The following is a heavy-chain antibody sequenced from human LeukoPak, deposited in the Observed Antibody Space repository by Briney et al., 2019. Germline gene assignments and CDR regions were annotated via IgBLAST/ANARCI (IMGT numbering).Heavy chain of an antibody. D-gene: IGHD3-22*01. CDR2: MNQDGSAR. CDR3: ARSVRPGYYYYYMDV. V-gene: IGHV3-7*03. Sequence: GGSLRLSCAASGFTFGNFWMSWVRQAPGKGLEWVANMNQDGSARNSLDSVKGRLTISRDNAKNSLYLQMNSLRAEDTALYHCARSVRPGYYYYYMDVWGKGTTVAVSS. CDR1: GFTFGNFW. J-gene: IGHJ6*03.